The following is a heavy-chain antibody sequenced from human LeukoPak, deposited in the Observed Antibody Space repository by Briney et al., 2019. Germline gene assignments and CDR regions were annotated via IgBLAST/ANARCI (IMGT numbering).Heavy chain of an antibody. D-gene: IGHD1-1*01. J-gene: IGHJ6*02. Sequence: SETLSLSCTVSGGSISSYYWSWIRQPPGKGLEWIGYIYYSGSTNYNPSLKSRVTISVDTSKNQLSLKLSSVTAADTAVYYCARDRTRDYYYYGMDVWGQGTTVTVSS. CDR3: ARDRTRDYYYYGMDV. CDR2: IYYSGST. V-gene: IGHV4-59*01. CDR1: GGSISSYY.